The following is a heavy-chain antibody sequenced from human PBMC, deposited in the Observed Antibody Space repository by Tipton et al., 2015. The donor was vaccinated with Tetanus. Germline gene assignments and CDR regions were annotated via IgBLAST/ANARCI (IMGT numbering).Heavy chain of an antibody. J-gene: IGHJ4*02. V-gene: IGHV4-34*01. CDR3: ARTSPKKLRYFDWLSRGPFDY. CDR1: GGSFSGYY. Sequence: GLVKPSETLSLTCAVYGGSFSGYYWSWIRQPPGKGLEWIGEINHSGSTNYNPSLKSRVTISVDTSKNQFSLKLSSVTAADTAVYYCARTSPKKLRYFDWLSRGPFDYWGQGTLVTVSS. CDR2: INHSGST. D-gene: IGHD3-9*01.